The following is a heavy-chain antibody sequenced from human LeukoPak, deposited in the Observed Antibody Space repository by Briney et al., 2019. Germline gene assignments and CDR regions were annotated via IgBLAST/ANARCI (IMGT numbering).Heavy chain of an antibody. Sequence: SETLSLTCAVSGDSISSGNWWRWVRPPPGEGLGGIWEIYHSGSTNYNPSLKSRVTMSVDKSKNQFSLKLTSVTAADTAVYYCATTAEWLGTYYFDYWGQGTLVTVSS. J-gene: IGHJ4*02. CDR1: GDSISSGNW. V-gene: IGHV4-4*02. D-gene: IGHD6-19*01. CDR3: ATTAEWLGTYYFDY. CDR2: IYHSGST.